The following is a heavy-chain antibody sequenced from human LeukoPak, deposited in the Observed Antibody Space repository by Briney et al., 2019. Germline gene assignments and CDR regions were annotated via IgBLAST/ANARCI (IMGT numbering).Heavy chain of an antibody. CDR2: IDGSGGNT. Sequence: GGSLRLSCAASGFTFSSYAMTWVRQAPGKGLEWVSAIDGSGGNTYYADSVKGRFTISRDNSKNTLYLQMNSLRAEDTAVYYCAKVLKYGGYVHPPTIWGQGTLVTVSS. J-gene: IGHJ4*02. CDR1: GFTFSSYA. V-gene: IGHV3-23*01. CDR3: AKVLKYGGYVHPPTI. D-gene: IGHD5-12*01.